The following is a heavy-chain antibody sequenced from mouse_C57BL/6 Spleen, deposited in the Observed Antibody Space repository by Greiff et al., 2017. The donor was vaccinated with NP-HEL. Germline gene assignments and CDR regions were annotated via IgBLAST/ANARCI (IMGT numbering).Heavy chain of an antibody. CDR1: GYAFSSSW. CDR2: IYPGDGDT. Sequence: QVQLQQSGPELVKPGASVKISCKASGYAFSSSWMNWVKQRPGKGLEWIGRIYPGDGDTNYNGKFKGKATLTADKSSSTAYMQLSSLTSEDSAVYFCARENYYGSPHWYFDVWGTGTTVTVSS. J-gene: IGHJ1*03. CDR3: ARENYYGSPHWYFDV. V-gene: IGHV1-82*01. D-gene: IGHD1-1*01.